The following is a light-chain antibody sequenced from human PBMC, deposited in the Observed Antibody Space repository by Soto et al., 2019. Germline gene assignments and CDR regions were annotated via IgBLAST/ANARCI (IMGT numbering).Light chain of an antibody. Sequence: QSVLTQPPSASGTPGQRVTISCSGSSSNIGSNPVNWYRQHLPGTAPKVLILTNNQRPSGVPDRFSDSKSGTSASLAISGLQSEDEADYYCATWDDSLSGYVFGTGTKLTVL. CDR3: ATWDDSLSGYV. CDR1: SSNIGSNP. J-gene: IGLJ1*01. V-gene: IGLV1-44*01. CDR2: TNN.